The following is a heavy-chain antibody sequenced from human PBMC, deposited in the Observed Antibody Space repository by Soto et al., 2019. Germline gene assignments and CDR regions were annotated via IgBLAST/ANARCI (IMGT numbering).Heavy chain of an antibody. J-gene: IGHJ4*02. V-gene: IGHV3-74*01. D-gene: IGHD4-17*01. CDR2: ISSDARST. CDR3: VRGPVTTQGFDY. CDR1: GFIFSSYW. Sequence: PGGSLRLSCTASGFIFSSYWMHWVRQTPGKGLVWVSRISSDARSTIYADSVKGRFTISRDNANNILYLQMDSLRVEDTAVYYCVRGPVTTQGFDYWGQGVLVTVSS.